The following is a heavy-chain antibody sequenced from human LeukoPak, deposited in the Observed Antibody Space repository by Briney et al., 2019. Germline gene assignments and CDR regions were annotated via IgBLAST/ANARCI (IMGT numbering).Heavy chain of an antibody. V-gene: IGHV1-18*01. Sequence: ASVKVSCKASGYTFTSSGISWVRQAPGQGLEWMGWISTHDVNTKYAQKLQGRVTLTTDTSTSTAYMELRSLRSDDTAVYYRATDLGYCSSTTCDTFDYWGQGTLVTVSS. D-gene: IGHD2-2*01. CDR1: GYTFTSSG. CDR2: ISTHDVNT. J-gene: IGHJ4*02. CDR3: ATDLGYCSSTTCDTFDY.